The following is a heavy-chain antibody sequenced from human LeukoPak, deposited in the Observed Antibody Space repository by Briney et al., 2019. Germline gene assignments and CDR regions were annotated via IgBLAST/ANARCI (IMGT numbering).Heavy chain of an antibody. CDR3: AKRLSRGYYGKLIFDY. CDR1: GFTFSDFA. CDR2: ITTSGEST. V-gene: IGHV3-23*01. J-gene: IGHJ4*02. D-gene: IGHD2-15*01. Sequence: GGSLRLSCAPSGFTFSDFAKSWVRQSPGKGLEWVSSITTSGESTYYADSVKGRFAISRDNSGSTLYLQMNSLRIEDSAVYYCAKRLSRGYYGKLIFDYWGQGALVTVSS.